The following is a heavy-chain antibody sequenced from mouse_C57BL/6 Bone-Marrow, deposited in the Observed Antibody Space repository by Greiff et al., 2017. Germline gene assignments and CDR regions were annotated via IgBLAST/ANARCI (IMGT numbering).Heavy chain of an antibody. CDR2: IYPRSGNT. J-gene: IGHJ2*01. Sequence: QVQLQQSGAELARPGASVKLSCKASGYTFTSYGISWVKQRTGQGLEWIGEIYPRSGNTYYNEKFKGKATLTADKASSTAYMELRSLTSEDSAVYFCSRSMGGYFDYWGQGTTRTVSS. V-gene: IGHV1-81*01. CDR3: SRSMGGYFDY. CDR1: GYTFTSYG.